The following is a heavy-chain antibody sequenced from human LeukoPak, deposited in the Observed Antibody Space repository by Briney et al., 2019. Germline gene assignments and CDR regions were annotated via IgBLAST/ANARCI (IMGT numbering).Heavy chain of an antibody. Sequence: KPGGSLRLSCAASGFTFSSYSMNWVRQAPGKGLECVSSISSSSSYIYYADSVKGRFTISRDNAKNSLYLQMNSLRAEDTAVYYCAKGLYYYDSSAFDYWGQGTLVTVSS. J-gene: IGHJ4*02. CDR1: GFTFSSYS. V-gene: IGHV3-21*04. CDR2: ISSSSSYI. D-gene: IGHD3-22*01. CDR3: AKGLYYYDSSAFDY.